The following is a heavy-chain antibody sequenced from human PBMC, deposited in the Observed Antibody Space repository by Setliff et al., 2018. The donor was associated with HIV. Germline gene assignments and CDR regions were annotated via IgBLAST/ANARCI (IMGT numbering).Heavy chain of an antibody. D-gene: IGHD7-27*01. CDR1: GYSFTNYW. Sequence: GESLKISCKGSGYSFTNYWIGWVRQMPGKGREWMGIIYPGDSDTRYSPSFQGQVTISADKSISTAYLQWSSLKASDTAMYYCARHLGLPDATDYMDVWGKGTTVSV. V-gene: IGHV5-51*01. CDR2: IYPGDSDT. CDR3: ARHLGLPDATDYMDV. J-gene: IGHJ6*03.